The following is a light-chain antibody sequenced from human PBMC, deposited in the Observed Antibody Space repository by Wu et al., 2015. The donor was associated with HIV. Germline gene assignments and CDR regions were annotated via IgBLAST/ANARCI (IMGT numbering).Light chain of an antibody. CDR3: QHYGDSPPYT. CDR1: QGVSSSY. CDR2: GAS. V-gene: IGKV3-20*01. J-gene: IGKJ2*01. Sequence: EVVLTQSPGTVSLSPGERATLSCRASQGVSSSYLAWYQQKPGQAPRLPIYGASTRATGIPDRFSGSGSGTDYSLIISRLEPEDFAVYFCQHYGDSPPYTFGQGTKLE.